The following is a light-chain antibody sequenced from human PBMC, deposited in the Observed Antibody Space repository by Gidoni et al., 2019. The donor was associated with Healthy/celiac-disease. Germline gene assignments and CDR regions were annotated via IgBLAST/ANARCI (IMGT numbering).Light chain of an antibody. CDR1: SNDVGSYNL. CDR3: CSYAGSSPHVV. V-gene: IGLV2-23*01. J-gene: IGLJ2*01. Sequence: QSALTQPASVSGSPGQSITISCTGTSNDVGSYNLVSWYQQHPGKAPKLMIYEGSKRPSGVSNRFSGSKSGNTASLTISGLQAEDEADYYCCSYAGSSPHVVFGGGTKLTVL. CDR2: EGS.